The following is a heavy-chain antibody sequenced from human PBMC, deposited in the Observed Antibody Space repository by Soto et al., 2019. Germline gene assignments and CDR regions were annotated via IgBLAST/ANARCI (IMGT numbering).Heavy chain of an antibody. CDR3: ARAYISGYYHFDY. Sequence: SETLSLTCTVSGGSISSSSYYWGWIRQPPGKGLEWIGYIYYSGSTNYNPSLKSRVTISVDTSKNQFSLKLSSVTAADTAVYYCARAYISGYYHFDYWGQGTLVTVSS. CDR1: GGSISSSSYY. CDR2: IYYSGST. J-gene: IGHJ4*02. D-gene: IGHD3-22*01. V-gene: IGHV4-61*05.